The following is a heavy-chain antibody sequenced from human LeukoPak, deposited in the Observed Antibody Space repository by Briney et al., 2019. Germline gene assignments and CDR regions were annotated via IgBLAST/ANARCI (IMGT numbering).Heavy chain of an antibody. D-gene: IGHD3-10*01. CDR2: IYTSGST. CDR1: GGSISSGSYH. CDR3: ARAPLWFGESDYYYFDC. Sequence: SQTLSLTCTVSGGSISSGSYHWSWIRQPAGKGLEWIGRIYTSGSTNYNPSLKSRVTISVDTSKNQFSLKLSSVTAADTAVYYCARAPLWFGESDYYYFDCWGQGTLVTVSS. J-gene: IGHJ4*02. V-gene: IGHV4-61*02.